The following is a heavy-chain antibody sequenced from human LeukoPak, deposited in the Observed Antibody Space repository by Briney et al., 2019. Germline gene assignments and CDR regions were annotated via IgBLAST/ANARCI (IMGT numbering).Heavy chain of an antibody. CDR1: GGSISSYY. D-gene: IGHD3-22*01. V-gene: IGHV4-34*01. Sequence: SETLSLTCTVSGGSISSYYWSWIRQPPGKGLEWIGEINHSGSTNYNPSLKSRVTISVDTSKNQFSLKLSSVTAVDTAVYYCARENEYYDSSGHPGDYWGQGTLVTVSS. CDR3: ARENEYYDSSGHPGDY. CDR2: INHSGST. J-gene: IGHJ4*02.